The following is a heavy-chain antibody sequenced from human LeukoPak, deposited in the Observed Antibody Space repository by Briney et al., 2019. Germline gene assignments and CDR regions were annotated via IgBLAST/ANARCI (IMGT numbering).Heavy chain of an antibody. Sequence: GGSLRLSCAASGFTFSSYGMHWVRQAPGKGLEWVAFIRYDGSNKYYADSVEGRFTISRDNSKNTLYLQMNSLRAEDTAVYYCAKGLYSGSYSSGYWGQGTLVTVSS. J-gene: IGHJ4*02. CDR1: GFTFSSYG. CDR2: IRYDGSNK. V-gene: IGHV3-30*02. CDR3: AKGLYSGSYSSGY. D-gene: IGHD1-26*01.